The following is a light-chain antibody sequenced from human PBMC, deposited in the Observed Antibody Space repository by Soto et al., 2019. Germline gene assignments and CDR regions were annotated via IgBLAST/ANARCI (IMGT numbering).Light chain of an antibody. CDR2: GVT. CDR1: SRDVGGYNY. Sequence: QSALTQPASVSGSPGQSITISCTGTSRDVGGYNYVSWYQQYPGKAPKLMIYGVTNRPSGVSNRFSGSKTGNTASLTISGLQAEEEAYYYCFSHRRGDSHVFGTGTKLTVL. V-gene: IGLV2-14*01. J-gene: IGLJ1*01. CDR3: FSHRRGDSHV.